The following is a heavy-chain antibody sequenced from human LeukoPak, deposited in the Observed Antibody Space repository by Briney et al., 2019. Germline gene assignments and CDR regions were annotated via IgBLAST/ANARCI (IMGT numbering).Heavy chain of an antibody. CDR1: GYTFTGYY. V-gene: IGHV1-2*02. J-gene: IGHJ4*02. Sequence: ASVTVSCKASGYTFTGYYMHWVRQAPGQGLESMGWINPNSGGTNYAQKFQGRVTMTRDTSISTAYMELSRLTSDDTAVYYCATLYGDYVTSDYWGQGTLVTVSS. D-gene: IGHD4-17*01. CDR2: INPNSGGT. CDR3: ATLYGDYVTSDY.